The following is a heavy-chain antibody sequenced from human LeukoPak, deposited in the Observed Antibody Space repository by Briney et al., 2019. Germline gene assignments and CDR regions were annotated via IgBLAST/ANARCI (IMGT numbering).Heavy chain of an antibody. J-gene: IGHJ6*02. V-gene: IGHV3-33*01. D-gene: IGHD2-2*01. Sequence: GRSLRLSCAASGFTFSSYGMHWVRQAPGKGLEWVAVIWYDGSNKYYADSVKGRFTISRDNSKNTLYLQMNSLRAEDTAVYYCARDGKVVPAVLHYYYYGMDVWGQGTTVTVSS. CDR3: ARDGKVVPAVLHYYYYGMDV. CDR1: GFTFSSYG. CDR2: IWYDGSNK.